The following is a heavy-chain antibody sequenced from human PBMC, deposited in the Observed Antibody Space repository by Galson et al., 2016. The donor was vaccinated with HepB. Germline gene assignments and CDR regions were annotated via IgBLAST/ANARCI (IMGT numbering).Heavy chain of an antibody. CDR3: ARGGTYYIGY. D-gene: IGHD1-26*01. V-gene: IGHV4-4*02. CDR1: GDSVSNSTW. CDR2: IFHTGVM. J-gene: IGHJ4*02. Sequence: SETLSLTCAVSGDSVSNSTWWSWVRQPPGQGLEWIGEIFHTGVMNYNPSLKSRVTISVDMSENQLSLKLSSVTAADTAMYYCARGGTYYIGYWGQGALVTVSS.